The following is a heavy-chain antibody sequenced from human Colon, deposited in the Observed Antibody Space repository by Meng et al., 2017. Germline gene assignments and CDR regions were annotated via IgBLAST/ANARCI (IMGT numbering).Heavy chain of an antibody. CDR3: ARYFYDSRGVTWFDP. J-gene: IGHJ5*02. CDR1: GDSISSGDYY. D-gene: IGHD3-22*01. CDR2: FYYSGNT. V-gene: IGHV4-31*03. Sequence: VQLQESGPGLGKPSQTLALTCTVSGDSISSGDYYWSWSRQHQGKGLEWIGYFYYSGNTYYNPFLKSRVSISVDTSKNRFSLNLSSVTAADTAVYYCARYFYDSRGVTWFDPWGQGTLVTVSS.